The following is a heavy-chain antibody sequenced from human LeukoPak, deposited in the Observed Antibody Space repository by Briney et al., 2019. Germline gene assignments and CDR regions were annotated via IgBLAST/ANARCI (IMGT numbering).Heavy chain of an antibody. CDR1: GGSISSYY. D-gene: IGHD3-22*01. CDR2: VYYSGST. V-gene: IGHV4-59*01. J-gene: IGHJ4*02. Sequence: SETLSLTCTVSGGSISSYYWSWIRQPPGKGLEWIGYVYYSGSTNYNPSLKSRVTISVDTSKNQFSLRLSSVTAADTAVYYCARVTGYMIEDYFDYWGQGTLVTVSS. CDR3: ARVTGYMIEDYFDY.